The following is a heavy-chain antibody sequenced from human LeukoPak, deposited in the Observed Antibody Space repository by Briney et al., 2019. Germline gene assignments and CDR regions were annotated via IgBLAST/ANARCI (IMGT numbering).Heavy chain of an antibody. CDR1: GGSISSGGYY. CDR3: ARGGGDSGVFFDY. V-gene: IGHV4-31*03. Sequence: PSQTLSLTCTVSGGSISSGGYYWSWIRQHPGKGLEWIGYVNYSGSTYYNPSVRSRFIIFVDTSNNQFSLKLNSVTAADTAVYYCARGGGDSGVFFDYWGQGTLVTVSS. CDR2: VNYSGST. D-gene: IGHD2-15*01. J-gene: IGHJ4*02.